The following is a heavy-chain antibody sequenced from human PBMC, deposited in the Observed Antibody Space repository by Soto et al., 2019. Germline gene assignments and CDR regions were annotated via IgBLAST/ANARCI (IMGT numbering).Heavy chain of an antibody. CDR2: INSDGSST. D-gene: IGHD2-2*01. CDR1: GFTFSSYW. Sequence: GGSLRLSCAASGFTFSSYWMHWVRQAPGKGLVWVSRINSDGSSTSYADSVKGRFTISRDNAKNTLYLQMNSLRAEDTAVYYCARGGHLVVPAASADYWGQGTLVTVSS. CDR3: ARGGHLVVPAASADY. V-gene: IGHV3-74*01. J-gene: IGHJ4*02.